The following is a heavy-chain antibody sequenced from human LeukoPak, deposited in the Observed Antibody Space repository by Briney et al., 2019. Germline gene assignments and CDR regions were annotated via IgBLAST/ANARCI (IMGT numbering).Heavy chain of an antibody. CDR2: IFYTGST. J-gene: IGHJ6*03. CDR1: GGSISTYY. Sequence: SETLSLTCTVSGGSISTYYWSWIRQPPGKGLEWLGYIFYTGSTNYNPSLKSRVTISVDTSKNQFSLKLSSVTAADTAVYYCARAGYCSGGSCYIYYYYYMDVWGKGTTVTVSS. D-gene: IGHD2-15*01. V-gene: IGHV4-59*12. CDR3: ARAGYCSGGSCYIYYYYYMDV.